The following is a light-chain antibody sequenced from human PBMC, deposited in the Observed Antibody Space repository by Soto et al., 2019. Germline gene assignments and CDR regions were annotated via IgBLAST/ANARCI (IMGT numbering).Light chain of an antibody. CDR2: EGS. J-gene: IGLJ1*01. Sequence: QSVLTQPASVSGSPGQSIIISCTGTSSDVGSYNLVSWYQQHPGKAPKLMIYEGSKRPSGVSNRFSGSKSGNTASLTISGLQAEDEADYYCCSYAGSSTSYVFGNGTKVTVL. V-gene: IGLV2-23*01. CDR1: SSDVGSYNL. CDR3: CSYAGSSTSYV.